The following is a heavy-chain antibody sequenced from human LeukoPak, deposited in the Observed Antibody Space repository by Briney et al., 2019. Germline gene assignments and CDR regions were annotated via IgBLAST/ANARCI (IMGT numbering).Heavy chain of an antibody. J-gene: IGHJ3*02. CDR2: MYYRGTT. V-gene: IGHV4-39*07. CDR1: GGSISSTSYY. D-gene: IGHD1-26*01. Sequence: SETLSLTCTVSGGSISSTSYYWGWIRQPPGKGLEWIGSMYYRGTTYNNPSLKSQVAISVVTPKNQFSLKLSSVTAADTAVYYCARVKRADYESGIAFDIWGQGTMVTVSS. CDR3: ARVKRADYESGIAFDI.